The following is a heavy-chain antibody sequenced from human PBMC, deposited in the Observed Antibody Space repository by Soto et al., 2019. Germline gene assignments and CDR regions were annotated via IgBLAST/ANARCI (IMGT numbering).Heavy chain of an antibody. CDR1: GYRFTSYG. Sequence: ASVKVSCKASGYRFTSYGLCWVRQVPGQGLEWMGYISPSSGYTTYAPNLQDRVIMTTDSSTTTVYMELRSLRSDDTAVYYCAREMWTRSGPQTFFDYWGQGALVTVSS. CDR3: AREMWTRSGPQTFFDY. J-gene: IGHJ4*02. D-gene: IGHD6-25*01. CDR2: ISPSSGYT. V-gene: IGHV1-18*01.